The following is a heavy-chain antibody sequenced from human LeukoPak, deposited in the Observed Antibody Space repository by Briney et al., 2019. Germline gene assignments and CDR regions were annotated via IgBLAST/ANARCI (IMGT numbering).Heavy chain of an antibody. CDR1: GFTFSSYW. J-gene: IGHJ4*02. Sequence: GGSLILSCAASGFTFSSYWMNWVRQAPGKGLVWVSRIASDGSSTTYADSVKGRFSISRDNAKNTLYLQMNSLRVEDTAVYYCARGRPHGNDYWGQGTLVTVSS. D-gene: IGHD4-23*01. CDR3: ARGRPHGNDY. CDR2: IASDGSST. V-gene: IGHV3-74*01.